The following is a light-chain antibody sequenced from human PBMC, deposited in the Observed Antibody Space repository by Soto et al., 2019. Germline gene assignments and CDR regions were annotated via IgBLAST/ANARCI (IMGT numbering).Light chain of an antibody. CDR3: QQYDSSPRT. Sequence: EIVLTQSPGTLSLSPGETATLSCRASQSVRSSYFAWYQQRPGQAPRLLIYGASIRATGIPDRFSGSGSGTDFTLTITRLEPEDFAVYYCQQYDSSPRTFGQGTNVEIK. J-gene: IGKJ1*01. CDR2: GAS. CDR1: QSVRSSY. V-gene: IGKV3-20*01.